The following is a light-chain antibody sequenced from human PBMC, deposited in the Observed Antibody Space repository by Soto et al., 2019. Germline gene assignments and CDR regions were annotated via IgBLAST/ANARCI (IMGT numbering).Light chain of an antibody. V-gene: IGLV2-14*01. CDR2: EVN. CDR1: SSDVGGYNY. Sequence: QSVLTQPASVSGSPGQSITISCTGTSSDVGGYNYVSWYQQYPGKVPKLIIYEVNNRPSGVSNRFSGSKSGNTASLTISGLQAEDEADYYCSSYTTGSTWVFGGGTKLTVL. CDR3: SSYTTGSTWV. J-gene: IGLJ3*02.